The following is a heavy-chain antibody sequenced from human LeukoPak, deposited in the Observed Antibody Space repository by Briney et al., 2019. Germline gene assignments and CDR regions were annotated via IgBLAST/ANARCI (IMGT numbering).Heavy chain of an antibody. D-gene: IGHD1-26*01. CDR1: GGSISSSSYY. Sequence: SETLSLTCTVSGGSISSSSYYWGWIRQPPGKGLEWIGSIYYSGSTYYNPSLKSRVTISVDTSKNQFSLKLSSVTAADTAMYYCARRERFSGAFDLWGQGTMVTVSS. V-gene: IGHV4-39*01. CDR3: ARRERFSGAFDL. J-gene: IGHJ3*01. CDR2: IYYSGST.